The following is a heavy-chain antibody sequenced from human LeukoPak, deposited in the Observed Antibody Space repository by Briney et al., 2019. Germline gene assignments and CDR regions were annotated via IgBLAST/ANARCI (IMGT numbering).Heavy chain of an antibody. CDR2: INPNSGGT. CDR1: GYTFTGYY. V-gene: IGHV1-2*06. CDR3: ARAYSYGSFDY. D-gene: IGHD5-18*01. J-gene: IGHJ4*02. Sequence: ASVTVSCTASGYTFTGYYMHWVRQAPGQGLEWMGRINPNSGGTNYAQKFQGRVTMTRDTSISTAYMELSRLRSDDTAVYYCARAYSYGSFDYWAREPWSPSPQ.